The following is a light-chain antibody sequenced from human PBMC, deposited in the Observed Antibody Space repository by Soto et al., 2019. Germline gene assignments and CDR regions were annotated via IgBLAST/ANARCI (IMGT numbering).Light chain of an antibody. Sequence: ETVLTQSPATLSLSPGESATLSCRASESVSTNLAWYQQKPGQAPRLLIYDASNRATGILDRFSGSGSETDFTLTIRSLEPEDFAVYYCQQRSGWPPEATFGQGTKLEIK. J-gene: IGKJ2*01. CDR1: ESVSTN. CDR3: QQRSGWPPEAT. CDR2: DAS. V-gene: IGKV3-11*01.